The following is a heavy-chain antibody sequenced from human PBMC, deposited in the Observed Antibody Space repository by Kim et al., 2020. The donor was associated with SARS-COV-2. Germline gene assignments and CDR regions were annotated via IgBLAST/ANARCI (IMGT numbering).Heavy chain of an antibody. CDR3: AKDRYYYGSGSYYNSFDY. J-gene: IGHJ4*02. CDR2: ISCSGGST. Sequence: GGSLRLSCAASGFTFSSYAMSWVRQAPGKGLEWVSAISCSGGSTYYADSVKGRFTISRDNSKNTLYLQMNSLRAEDTAVYYCAKDRYYYGSGSYYNSFDYWGQGTLVTVSS. V-gene: IGHV3-23*01. CDR1: GFTFSSYA. D-gene: IGHD3-10*01.